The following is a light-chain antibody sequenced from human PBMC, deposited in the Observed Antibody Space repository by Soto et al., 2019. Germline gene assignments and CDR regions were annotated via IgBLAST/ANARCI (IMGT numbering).Light chain of an antibody. V-gene: IGKV1-39*01. J-gene: IGKJ2*01. CDR3: QQSYSTPYT. CDR2: AAS. CDR1: QSISSY. Sequence: DIQMTQSPSSLSASVGDRVTITCRASQSISSYLNWYQQKPGKAPKLLIYAASSLQSGVPSRFRGSGSGTDLTLTISSMQPEDFATYSCQQSYSTPYTFGQGTKLEIK.